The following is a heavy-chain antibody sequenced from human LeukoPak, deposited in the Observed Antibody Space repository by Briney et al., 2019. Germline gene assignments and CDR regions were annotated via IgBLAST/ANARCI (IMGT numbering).Heavy chain of an antibody. CDR1: GFTFSSHA. V-gene: IGHV3-23*01. D-gene: IGHD3-9*01. J-gene: IGHJ4*02. CDR2: ISGSGGST. Sequence: PGGSLRLSCAASGFTFSSHAMSWVRQAPGKGLEWVSAISGSGGSTYYADSVKGRFTISRDNSKNTLYLQMNSLRAEDTAVYYCAKPNYDILTGYYDYWGQGTLVTVSS. CDR3: AKPNYDILTGYYDY.